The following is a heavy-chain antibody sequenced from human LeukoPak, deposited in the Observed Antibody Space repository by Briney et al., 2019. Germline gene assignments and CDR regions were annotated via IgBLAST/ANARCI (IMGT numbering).Heavy chain of an antibody. CDR3: ARDQDPYGDYVCFDY. J-gene: IGHJ4*02. V-gene: IGHV7-4-1*02. CDR2: INTNTGNP. D-gene: IGHD4-17*01. CDR1: GYTFTSYA. Sequence: GASVKVSCKASGYTFTSYAMNWVRQAPGQGLEWMGWINTNTGNPTYAQGFTGRFVFSLDTSVSTAYLQTSSLKAEDTAVYYCARDQDPYGDYVCFDYWGQGTLVTVSS.